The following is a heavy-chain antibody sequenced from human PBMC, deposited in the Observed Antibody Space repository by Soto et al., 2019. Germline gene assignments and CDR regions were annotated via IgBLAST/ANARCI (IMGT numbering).Heavy chain of an antibody. D-gene: IGHD3-22*01. CDR3: ARDGRDYYWDF. V-gene: IGHV4-61*01. Sequence: QVQLQESGPGLVKPSETLSLTCTVSGGSVSSGSYYWSWIRPPQGKGLEWIEYIYYSGSTNYNPSLKSRVTISVDTSKYQFSLKLSSVTAADTAVYYCARDGRDYYWDFWGQGTLVTVSS. CDR1: GGSVSSGSYY. CDR2: IYYSGST. J-gene: IGHJ4*02.